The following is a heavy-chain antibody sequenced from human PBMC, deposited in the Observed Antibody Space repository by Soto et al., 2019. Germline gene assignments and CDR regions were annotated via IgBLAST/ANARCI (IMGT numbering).Heavy chain of an antibody. Sequence: SETLSLTCTVSGGSISSYYWSWIRQPPGKGLEWIGYIYDSVKTNYNPALKSRVTISVDTSKNQFSLRMRSVTAADTAVYYCARDRQWRSPGHGMDVWGQGTTVTVSS. CDR1: GGSISSYY. J-gene: IGHJ6*02. CDR3: ARDRQWRSPGHGMDV. D-gene: IGHD6-19*01. V-gene: IGHV4-59*01. CDR2: IYDSVKT.